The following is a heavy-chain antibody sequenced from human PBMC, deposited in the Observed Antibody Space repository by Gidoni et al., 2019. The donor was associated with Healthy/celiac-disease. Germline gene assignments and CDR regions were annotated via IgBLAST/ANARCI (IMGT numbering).Heavy chain of an antibody. Sequence: QVQLVQSGAEVKKPGSSVKVSCKSSGGTFSRYAISWVRKAPGQGLEWMGGIIPIFGTANYAQKFQGRVTITADESTSTAYMELSSLRSEDTAVYYCARTSRYCSSTSCYDWFDPWGQGTLVTVSS. D-gene: IGHD2-2*01. CDR3: ARTSRYCSSTSCYDWFDP. CDR1: GGTFSRYA. J-gene: IGHJ5*02. V-gene: IGHV1-69*01. CDR2: IIPIFGTA.